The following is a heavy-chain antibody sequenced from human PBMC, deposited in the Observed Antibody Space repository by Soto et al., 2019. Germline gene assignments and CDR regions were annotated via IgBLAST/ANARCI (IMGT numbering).Heavy chain of an antibody. Sequence: VASVKVSCKASGYSFTNFHIHWVRQAPGQGLEWMGMIDPSGGITRDAQRLQGRITMTRDASTSTVYMELRSLTSEDTAVYYCGRDVIGHDNYETIGYCFDHWGQGTLVTVSA. J-gene: IGHJ4*02. CDR3: GRDVIGHDNYETIGYCFDH. V-gene: IGHV1-46*01. CDR2: IDPSGGIT. CDR1: GYSFTNFH. D-gene: IGHD3-22*01.